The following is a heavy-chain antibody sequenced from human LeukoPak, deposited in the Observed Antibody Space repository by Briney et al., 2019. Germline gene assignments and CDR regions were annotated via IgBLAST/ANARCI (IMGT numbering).Heavy chain of an antibody. J-gene: IGHJ4*02. CDR3: ARDNDDYGGNKYYFDC. V-gene: IGHV1-69*04. Sequence: SVKVSCKASGGTFSSYAISWVRQAPGQGLEWMGRIIPILGIANYAQKFQGRVTITADKSTSTAYMELSSLRSEDTAVYYCARDNDDYGGNKYYFDCWGQGTLVTVSS. CDR2: IIPILGIA. D-gene: IGHD4-23*01. CDR1: GGTFSSYA.